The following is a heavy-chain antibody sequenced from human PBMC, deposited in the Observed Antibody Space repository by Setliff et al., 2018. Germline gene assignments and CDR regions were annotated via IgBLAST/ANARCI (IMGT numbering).Heavy chain of an antibody. CDR2: IYQNGIT. Sequence: SETLSLTCSVSGASISTTYYYWDWIRQSPEKGLEWIGTIYQNGITYYNPSVKSRVTISVDKSKNQFSLSLRSVTAADTAVYYCATDGSYYDRGGNRTWFFDLWGRGTLVTVSS. V-gene: IGHV4-39*07. D-gene: IGHD3-22*01. CDR1: GASISTTYYY. CDR3: ATDGSYYDRGGNRTWFFDL. J-gene: IGHJ2*01.